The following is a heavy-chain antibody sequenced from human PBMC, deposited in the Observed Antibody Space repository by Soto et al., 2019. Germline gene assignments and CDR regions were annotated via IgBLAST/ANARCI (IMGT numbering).Heavy chain of an antibody. Sequence: HEHLVQSGAEVKRPGASLKVSCKASGYSFTGYYIHWVRQAPGQGLQWMGWINPDSGATNYAQNFQGRVTLPRDTPISTASMDLTSLTSDDTAVYYCARGDYGTGGYPFPYFDYWGQGTLVIVSS. CDR1: GYSFTGYY. CDR3: ARGDYGTGGYPFPYFDY. CDR2: INPDSGAT. V-gene: IGHV1-2*02. D-gene: IGHD2-8*02. J-gene: IGHJ4*02.